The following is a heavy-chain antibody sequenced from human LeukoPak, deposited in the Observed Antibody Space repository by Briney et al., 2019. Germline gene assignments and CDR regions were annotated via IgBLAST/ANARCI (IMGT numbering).Heavy chain of an antibody. CDR1: GYTLTELS. J-gene: IGHJ4*02. CDR3: ARDSNDLTYYYDSSGSEFDY. V-gene: IGHV1-69*13. CDR2: IIPIFGTA. D-gene: IGHD3-22*01. Sequence: SVKVSCKVSGYTLTELSMHWVRQAPGQGLEWMGGIIPIFGTANYAQKFQGRVTITADESTSTAYMELSSLRSEDTAVYYCARDSNDLTYYYDSSGSEFDYWGQGTLVTVSS.